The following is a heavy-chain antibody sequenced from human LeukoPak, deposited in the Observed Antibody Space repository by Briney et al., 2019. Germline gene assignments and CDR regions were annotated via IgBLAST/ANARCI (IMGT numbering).Heavy chain of an antibody. CDR2: IYTGGST. CDR3: TRRVRMGQLLVRTPYGMAV. CDR1: GGSINSDSHY. D-gene: IGHD6-13*01. Sequence: TLSLTCTVSGGSINSDSHYWIWQPQPAGKGLEWVGRIYTGGSTYYNPSLKSLVTISVDTSQNQSSLTLSSATSPQTTVYYCTRRVRMGQLLVRTPYGMAVWGQGNTVSVSS. V-gene: IGHV4-61*02. J-gene: IGHJ6*02.